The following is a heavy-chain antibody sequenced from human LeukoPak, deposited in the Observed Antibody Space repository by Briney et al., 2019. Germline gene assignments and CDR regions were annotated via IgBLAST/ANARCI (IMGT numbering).Heavy chain of an antibody. CDR1: GGSISSSSYY. CDR2: IYYSGST. J-gene: IGHJ4*02. D-gene: IGHD3-10*01. V-gene: IGHV4-39*01. Sequence: PSETLSLTCTVSGGSISSSSYYWGWIRQPPGKGLEWIGSIYYSGSTYYNPSLKSRVTISVDTSKNQFSLKLSSVTAADTAVYYCARHRRHGSGSRQIDYWGQGTLVTVSS. CDR3: ARHRRHGSGSRQIDY.